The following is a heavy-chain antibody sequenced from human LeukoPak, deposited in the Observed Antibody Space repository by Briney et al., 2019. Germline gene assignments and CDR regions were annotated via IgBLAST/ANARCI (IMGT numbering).Heavy chain of an antibody. D-gene: IGHD4-17*01. CDR3: ARGRLDDYGDYVDY. V-gene: IGHV3-30-3*01. Sequence: GGSLRLSCAASRFTFSSYWMSWVRQAPGKELEWVAVISYDGSNKYYADSVKGRFTISRDNSKNTLYLQMNSLRAEDTAVYYCARGRLDDYGDYVDYWGQGTLVTVSS. CDR1: RFTFSSYW. J-gene: IGHJ4*02. CDR2: ISYDGSNK.